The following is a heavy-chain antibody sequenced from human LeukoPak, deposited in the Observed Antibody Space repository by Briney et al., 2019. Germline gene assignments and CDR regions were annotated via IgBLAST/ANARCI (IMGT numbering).Heavy chain of an antibody. D-gene: IGHD6-13*01. CDR1: GGSISSSSYY. CDR3: AREIAAAADIDY. Sequence: SETLSLTCTVSGGSISSSSYYWGWIRQPPGKGLEWIGSIYYSGSTYYNPSLKSRVTISVDTSKNQFSLKLSSVTAADTAVYYCAREIAAAADIDYWGQGTLVTVSS. CDR2: IYYSGST. J-gene: IGHJ4*02. V-gene: IGHV4-39*07.